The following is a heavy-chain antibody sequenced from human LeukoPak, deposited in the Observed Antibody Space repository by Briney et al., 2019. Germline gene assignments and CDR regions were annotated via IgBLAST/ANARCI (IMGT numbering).Heavy chain of an antibody. CDR3: ARKSVRYSGSYPSYYFDY. J-gene: IGHJ4*02. D-gene: IGHD1-26*01. CDR1: GGTFSSYA. CDR2: IIPIFGTA. V-gene: IGHV1-69*13. Sequence: SVKVSCTASGGTFSSYAISWVRQAPGQGLEWMGGIIPIFGTANYAQKFQGRVTITADESTSTAYMELSSLRSEDTAVYYCARKSVRYSGSYPSYYFDYWGQGTLVTVSS.